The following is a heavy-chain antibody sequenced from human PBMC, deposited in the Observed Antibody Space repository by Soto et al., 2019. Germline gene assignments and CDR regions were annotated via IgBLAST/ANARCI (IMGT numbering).Heavy chain of an antibody. CDR1: GAFITSNSYY. CDR2: IYFSGTT. D-gene: IGHD3-16*01. V-gene: IGHV4-39*01. Sequence: TSETLSLTCTVSGAFITSNSYYWGWIRQSPGKGLEWIGNIYFSGTTYYNPSLESRVTISVDTSKRQFSLRLSSVTAADTAVYYCARRARGANFDFWGQGTLVTVSS. CDR3: ARRARGANFDF. J-gene: IGHJ4*02.